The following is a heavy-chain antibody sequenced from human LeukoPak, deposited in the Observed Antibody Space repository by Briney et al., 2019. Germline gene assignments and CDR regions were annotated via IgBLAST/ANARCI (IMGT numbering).Heavy chain of an antibody. J-gene: IGHJ5*02. CDR2: MNPNSGNS. CDR3: ARGRAGRKGWFDP. Sequence: ASVKVSCKASGYTFTTYDINWVRQATGQGLEWMGWMNPNSGNSGYAQKFQGRVTMTRNTSISTAYMELSSLESEDTAVYYCARGRAGRKGWFDPWGQGTLVTVSS. V-gene: IGHV1-8*01. CDR1: GYTFTTYD.